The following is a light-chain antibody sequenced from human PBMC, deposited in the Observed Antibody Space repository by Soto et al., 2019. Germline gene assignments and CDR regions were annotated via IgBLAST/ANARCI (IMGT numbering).Light chain of an antibody. CDR1: QYVTSNY. CDR2: TAS. J-gene: IGKJ4*01. CDR3: HQYGDLPLT. V-gene: IGKV3-20*01. Sequence: EIVGTQAPGTLSLSPGERATLSCRASQYVTSNYLAWYQQKPGQAPRLLMYTASSRATGIPDRFSGSESGTDFTLTISRLEPEDFAVYYCHQYGDLPLTFGGGTKVEIK.